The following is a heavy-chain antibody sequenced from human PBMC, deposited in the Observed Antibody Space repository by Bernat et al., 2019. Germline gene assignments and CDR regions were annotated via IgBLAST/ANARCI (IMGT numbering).Heavy chain of an antibody. CDR2: INHSGST. V-gene: IGHV4-34*01. CDR1: GGSFSGYY. D-gene: IGHD3-16*01. Sequence: QVQLQQWGAGLLKPSETLSLTCAVYGGSFSGYYWTWIRQPPGKGLEWIGEINHSGSTSYNPSLKSRVTISVDTSKNQFSLNMRSVTAADTAVYYCARGLGTEGRRGLIDYWGQGALVTVSS. CDR3: ARGLGTEGRRGLIDY. J-gene: IGHJ4*02.